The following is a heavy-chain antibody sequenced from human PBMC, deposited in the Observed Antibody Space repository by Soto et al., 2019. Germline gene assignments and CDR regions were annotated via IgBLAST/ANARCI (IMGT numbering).Heavy chain of an antibody. CDR2: INAGNGNT. J-gene: IGHJ4*02. CDR1: GYTFTSYA. CDR3: ARGVAPYYFDY. V-gene: IGHV1-3*05. Sequence: QVQLVQSGAEEKKPGASVKVSCKASGYTFTSYAMHWVRQAPGQRLEWMGWINAGNGNTKYSQKFQGRVTITRDTSASTAYVELSSLRSEGTAVYYWARGVAPYYFDYWGQGTLVTVYS. D-gene: IGHD2-15*01.